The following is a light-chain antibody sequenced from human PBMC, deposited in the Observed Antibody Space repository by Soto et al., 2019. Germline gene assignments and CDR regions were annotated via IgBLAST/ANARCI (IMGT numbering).Light chain of an antibody. J-gene: IGKJ4*01. CDR1: QSINSY. V-gene: IGKV1-39*01. Sequence: DIQMTQSPSSLSASVGDRVTITCRASQSINSYLNWYQHKPGKAPKLLIYAASSLQSGVPSRFSGSGSGTEFTLTISRLQLEDLAIYYCQQSYSIPLTFGGGTKVEIK. CDR3: QQSYSIPLT. CDR2: AAS.